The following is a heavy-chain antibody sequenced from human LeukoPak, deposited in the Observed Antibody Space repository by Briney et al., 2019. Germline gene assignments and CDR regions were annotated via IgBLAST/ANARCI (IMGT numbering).Heavy chain of an antibody. V-gene: IGHV1-2*02. Sequence: GASVKVSCKASGYTFTGYYTHWVRQAPGQGLEWMGWINPNSGGTNYAQKFQGRVTMTRDTSISTAYMELSRLRSDDTAVYYCAAAGKWFPAPYFDYWGQGTLVTVSS. CDR1: GYTFTGYY. CDR2: INPNSGGT. D-gene: IGHD3-22*01. CDR3: AAAGKWFPAPYFDY. J-gene: IGHJ4*02.